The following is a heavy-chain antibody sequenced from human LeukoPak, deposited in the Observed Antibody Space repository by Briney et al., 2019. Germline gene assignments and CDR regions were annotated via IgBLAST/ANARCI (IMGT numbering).Heavy chain of an antibody. CDR1: GGTFSSYA. J-gene: IGHJ4*02. V-gene: IGHV1-69*13. CDR2: IIPIFGTA. D-gene: IGHD5-18*01. CDR3: ARDSTAMVTDNFDY. Sequence: SVKVSCKASGGTFSSYAISWVRQAPGQGLEWMGGIIPIFGTANYAQKSQGRVTITADESTSTAYMELSSLRSEDTAVYYCARDSTAMVTDNFDYWGQGTLVTVSS.